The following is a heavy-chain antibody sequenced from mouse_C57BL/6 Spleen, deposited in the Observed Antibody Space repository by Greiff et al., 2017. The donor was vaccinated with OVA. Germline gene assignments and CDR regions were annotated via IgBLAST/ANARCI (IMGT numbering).Heavy chain of an antibody. D-gene: IGHD1-1*01. Sequence: VKLQESGAELARPGASVKLSCKASGYTFTSYGISWVKQRTGQGLEWIGEIYPRSGNTYYNEKFKGKATLTADKSSSTAYMELRSLTSEDSAVYFCARFITTVEFDYWGQGTTLTVSS. CDR2: IYPRSGNT. CDR1: GYTFTSYG. V-gene: IGHV1-81*01. CDR3: ARFITTVEFDY. J-gene: IGHJ2*01.